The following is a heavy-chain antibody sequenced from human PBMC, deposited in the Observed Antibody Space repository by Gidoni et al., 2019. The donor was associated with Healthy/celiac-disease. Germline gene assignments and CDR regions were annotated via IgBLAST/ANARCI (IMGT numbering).Heavy chain of an antibody. CDR2: ISSSGSTI. V-gene: IGHV3-48*03. D-gene: IGHD2-8*01. CDR1: GSTFSSYE. CDR3: ARGKDIVLMVYAPDAFDI. J-gene: IGHJ3*02. Sequence: EVQLVESGGGWVRPGGSRSRPCAPSGSTFSSYEMNWVRQAPGKGLEWVSYISSSGSTIYYADSVKGRFTISRDNAKNSLYLQMNSLRAEDTSVYYCARGKDIVLMVYAPDAFDIWGQGTMVTVSS.